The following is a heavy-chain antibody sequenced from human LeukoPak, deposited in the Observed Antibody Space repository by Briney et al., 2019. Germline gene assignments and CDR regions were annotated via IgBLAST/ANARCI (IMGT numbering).Heavy chain of an antibody. Sequence: PSETLSLTCTVSGGSISSYWSWIRPPAGKGLEWIGRIYGSGSTNYNPSLKSRVTISVDTSKNQFSLKLSSVTAADTAVYYCARDPLSYYYGSGSLREDYWGQGTLVTVSS. CDR2: IYGSGST. J-gene: IGHJ4*02. V-gene: IGHV4-4*07. CDR1: GGSISSY. CDR3: ARDPLSYYYGSGSLREDY. D-gene: IGHD3-10*01.